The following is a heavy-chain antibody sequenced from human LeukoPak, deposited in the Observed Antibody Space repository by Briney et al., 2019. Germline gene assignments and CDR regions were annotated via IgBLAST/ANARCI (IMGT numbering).Heavy chain of an antibody. J-gene: IGHJ4*02. CDR2: ISGSGGST. Sequence: QPGGSLRLSCAASGFTFSSYAMSWVRQAPGKGLEWVSAISGSGGSTYYADSVKGRFTISRDNSKNTPYLQMNSLRAEDTAVYYCAKDPTPCGDHPFDYWGQGTLVTVSS. CDR1: GFTFSSYA. D-gene: IGHD4-17*01. V-gene: IGHV3-23*01. CDR3: AKDPTPCGDHPFDY.